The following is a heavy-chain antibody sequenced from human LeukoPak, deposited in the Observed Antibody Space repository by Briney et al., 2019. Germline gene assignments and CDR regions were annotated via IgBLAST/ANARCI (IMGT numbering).Heavy chain of an antibody. J-gene: IGHJ6*03. Sequence: PGGSLRLSCAASGFTFSSYGMHWVRQAPGKGLEWVEVIWYDGSKKYHADTVKGRFTISRDNSKNTLYLQVNSLRAEDTAVYYCARDGALYCSSASCHFFASFHYMDVWGKGTTVTVSS. CDR1: GFTFSSYG. CDR3: ARDGALYCSSASCHFFASFHYMDV. D-gene: IGHD2-2*01. CDR2: IWYDGSKK. V-gene: IGHV3-33*01.